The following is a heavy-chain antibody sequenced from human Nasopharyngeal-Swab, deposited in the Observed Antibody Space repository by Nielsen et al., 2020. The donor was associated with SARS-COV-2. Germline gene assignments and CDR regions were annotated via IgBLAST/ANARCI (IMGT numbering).Heavy chain of an antibody. CDR2: INPSGGST. V-gene: IGHV1-46*01. Sequence: WVRQAPGQGLEWMGIINPSGGSTSYAQKCQGRVTMTRDTSTSTVYMELSSLRSEDTAVYYCARGKDSSSSSRIWGYYGMDVWGQGTTVTVSS. J-gene: IGHJ6*02. D-gene: IGHD6-6*01. CDR3: ARGKDSSSSSRIWGYYGMDV.